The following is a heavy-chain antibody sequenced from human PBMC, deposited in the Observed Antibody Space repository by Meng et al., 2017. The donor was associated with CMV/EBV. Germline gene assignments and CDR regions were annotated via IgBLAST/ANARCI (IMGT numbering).Heavy chain of an antibody. V-gene: IGHV3-48*03. D-gene: IGHD1-1*01. CDR1: GFSVRNYE. J-gene: IGHJ5*02. Sequence: GESLKISCAASGFSVRNYEMNWVRQAPGKGLEWVSYISGDGSTIYYAGSVKGRFTFSRDTAKNSAYLQMNSLRVEDTAIYYCARRTIGTIWFDPWGQGTLVTVSS. CDR3: ARRTIGTIWFDP. CDR2: ISGDGSTI.